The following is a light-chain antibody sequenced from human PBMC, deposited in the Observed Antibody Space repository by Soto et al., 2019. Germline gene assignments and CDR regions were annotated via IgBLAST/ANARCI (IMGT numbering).Light chain of an antibody. Sequence: QSALTQPRSVSGSPGQSVTISCTGTSSDVGGYNYVAWYQQHPGKAPILMIYDVSKRPSGVPDRISGSKSGNTASLTISGLHAEDEAEYYCCSYAGSYYVFGTGTKLTVL. CDR1: SSDVGGYNY. J-gene: IGLJ1*01. CDR2: DVS. V-gene: IGLV2-11*01. CDR3: CSYAGSYYV.